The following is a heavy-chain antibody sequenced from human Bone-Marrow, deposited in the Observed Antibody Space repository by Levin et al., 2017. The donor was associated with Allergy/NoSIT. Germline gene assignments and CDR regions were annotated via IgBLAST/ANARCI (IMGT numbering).Heavy chain of an antibody. J-gene: IGHJ4*02. CDR3: ARDPPGREVTTPYYFDY. D-gene: IGHD4-17*01. Sequence: SVKVSCKASGGTFSSYTISWVRQAPGQGLEWMGRIIPILGIANYAQKFQGRVTITADKSTSTAYMELSSLRSEDTAVYYCARDPPGREVTTPYYFDYWGQGTLVTVSS. CDR1: GGTFSSYT. V-gene: IGHV1-69*04. CDR2: IIPILGIA.